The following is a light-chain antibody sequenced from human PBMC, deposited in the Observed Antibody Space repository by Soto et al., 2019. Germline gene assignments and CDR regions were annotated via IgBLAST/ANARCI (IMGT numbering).Light chain of an antibody. CDR2: EVS. CDR1: NSDVGGYNY. Sequence: QSALTQPASVSGSPGQSITISCTGTNSDVGGYNYVSWHQQHPGKAPKLMIYEVSNRPSGVSNRFSGSKSVNTASLTISGLQAEDEADYYCSSYTSSSTLLFGGGTKLTVL. CDR3: SSYTSSSTLL. V-gene: IGLV2-14*01. J-gene: IGLJ2*01.